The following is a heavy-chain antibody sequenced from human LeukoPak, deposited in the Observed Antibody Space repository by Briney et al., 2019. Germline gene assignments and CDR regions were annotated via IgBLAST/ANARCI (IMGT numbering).Heavy chain of an antibody. CDR1: GGSLSGYY. CDR3: ARRKFYSSGWPY. J-gene: IGHJ4*02. Sequence: SETLSLTCAVYGGSLSGYYWSWIRQPPGKGLEWIGEINHSGSTNYNPSLKSRVTISVDTSKNQFSLKLSSVTAADTAVYYCARRKFYSSGWPYWGQGTLVTVSS. CDR2: INHSGST. V-gene: IGHV4-34*01. D-gene: IGHD6-19*01.